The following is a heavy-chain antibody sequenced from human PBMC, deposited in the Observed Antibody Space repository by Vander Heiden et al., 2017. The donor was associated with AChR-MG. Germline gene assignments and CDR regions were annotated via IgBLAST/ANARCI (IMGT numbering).Heavy chain of an antibody. CDR3: ARVGSGSYYPTDY. D-gene: IGHD3-10*01. CDR2: IKQDGSEK. V-gene: IGHV3-7*01. Sequence: EVQLVESGGGLVQPGGSLRLSCAASGFTFSSYWMSWVRQAPGKGLEWVANIKQDGSEKYYVDSVKGRFTISRDNAKNSLYLQMNSLRAEDTAVYYCARVGSGSYYPTDYWGQGTLVTVSS. J-gene: IGHJ4*02. CDR1: GFTFSSYW.